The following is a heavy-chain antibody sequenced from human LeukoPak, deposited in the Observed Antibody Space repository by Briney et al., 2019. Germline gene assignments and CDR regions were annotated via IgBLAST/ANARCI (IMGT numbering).Heavy chain of an antibody. D-gene: IGHD2-2*01. CDR1: GGTFSSYA. J-gene: IGHJ6*04. Sequence: SVKVSCNASGGTFSSYAISWVRQAPGQGLEWMGGIIPIFGTANYAQKFQGRVTITADESTSTAYMELSSLRSEDTAVYYCARELRDIVVVPAALDVWGKGTTVTVSS. V-gene: IGHV1-69*01. CDR2: IIPIFGTA. CDR3: ARELRDIVVVPAALDV.